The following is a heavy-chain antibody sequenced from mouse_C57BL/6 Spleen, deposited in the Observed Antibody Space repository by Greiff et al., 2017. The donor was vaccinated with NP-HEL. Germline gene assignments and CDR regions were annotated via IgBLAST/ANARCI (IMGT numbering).Heavy chain of an antibody. D-gene: IGHD2-5*01. CDR1: GFTFTSYG. J-gene: IGHJ1*03. CDR3: ARWDYSNYGYFDV. V-gene: IGHV1-81*01. Sequence: VQLQQSGAELARPGASVKLSCKASGFTFTSYGISWVKQRTGQGLEWIGEIYPRSGNNYYNEKFKGKATLTADKSSSTAYMELRSLTSEDSAVYFCARWDYSNYGYFDVWGTGTTVTVSS. CDR2: IYPRSGNN.